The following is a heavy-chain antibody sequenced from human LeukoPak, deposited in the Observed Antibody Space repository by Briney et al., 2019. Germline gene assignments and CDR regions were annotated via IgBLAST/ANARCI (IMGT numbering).Heavy chain of an antibody. D-gene: IGHD5-18*01. V-gene: IGHV4-34*01. CDR3: ARGGRGYSYGFLDY. Sequence: SSETLSLTCAVYGGSFSGYYWSWIRQPPGKGLEWIGEINHSGSTNYNPSLKSRVTISVDTSKNQFSLELSSVTAADTAVYYCARGGRGYSYGFLDYWGQGTLVTVSS. J-gene: IGHJ4*02. CDR1: GGSFSGYY. CDR2: INHSGST.